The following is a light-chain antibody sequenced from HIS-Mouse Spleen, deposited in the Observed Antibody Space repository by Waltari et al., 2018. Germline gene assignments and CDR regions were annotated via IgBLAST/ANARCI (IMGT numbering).Light chain of an antibody. Sequence: VLTQSPVTLSLSPGERATLPCRASQSVSSSYLAWYQQKPGQAPRLLIYGASSRATGIPDRFSGSGSGTDFTLTISRLEPEDFAVYYCQQYGSSPLYTFGQGTKLEIK. J-gene: IGKJ2*01. V-gene: IGKV3-20*01. CDR3: QQYGSSPLYT. CDR2: GAS. CDR1: QSVSSSY.